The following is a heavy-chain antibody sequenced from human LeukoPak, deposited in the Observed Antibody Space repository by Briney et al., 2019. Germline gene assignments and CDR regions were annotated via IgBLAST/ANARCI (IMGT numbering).Heavy chain of an antibody. Sequence: GGSLRLSCAASGFTFDDYGMSWVRQAPGKGLEWVSGINWNGGSTGYADSVKGRFTISRDNAKNSLYLQMNSLRAEDTALYYCARGRITMIVVDAFDIXXQGTMVTVS. CDR2: INWNGGST. V-gene: IGHV3-20*04. J-gene: IGHJ3*02. CDR1: GFTFDDYG. CDR3: ARGRITMIVVDAFDI. D-gene: IGHD3-22*01.